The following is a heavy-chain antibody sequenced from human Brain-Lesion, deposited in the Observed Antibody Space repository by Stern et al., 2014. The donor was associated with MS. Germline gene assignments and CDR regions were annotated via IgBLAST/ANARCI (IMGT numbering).Heavy chain of an antibody. V-gene: IGHV4-4*02. CDR1: GVSISSSMW. CDR3: ARGGSGWYTFPYYFDY. D-gene: IGHD6-19*01. J-gene: IGHJ4*02. Sequence: QVQLQESGPGLVKPSGTLSLTCAVSGVSISSSMWWRWVRQPPGKGLEWXGEFYHSGTTNYNPSLKSRVPISFDKSKNQFSLTLSSGTAADTAVYYCARGGSGWYTFPYYFDYWGQGTLVTVSS. CDR2: FYHSGTT.